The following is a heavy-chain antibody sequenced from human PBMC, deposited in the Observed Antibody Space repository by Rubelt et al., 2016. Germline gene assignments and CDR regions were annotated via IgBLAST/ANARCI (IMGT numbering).Heavy chain of an antibody. Sequence: QVQLVESGGGVVQPGRSLRLSCAASGFTFSSYAMHWVRQAPGKGLEWVAGISYDGSNKYYADSVKGRFTISRDNSKNTLYLKMNSLRAEDTAVYYCAREITPADLDWGQGTLVTVSS. J-gene: IGHJ4*02. CDR2: ISYDGSNK. D-gene: IGHD2-2*01. V-gene: IGHV3-30*04. CDR3: AREITPADLD. CDR1: GFTFSSYA.